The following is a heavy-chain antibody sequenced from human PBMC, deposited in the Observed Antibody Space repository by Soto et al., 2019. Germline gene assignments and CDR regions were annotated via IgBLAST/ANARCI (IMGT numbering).Heavy chain of an antibody. D-gene: IGHD1-7*01. Sequence: PGGSLRLSCAASGFAFSSYAMIWVRQAPGKGLEWVSGISGSGGRTYYADSVKGRFTISRDNSKNTLYLQMNSLRVEDTAVYYCARRNWNYGAFDIWGQGTMVTVSS. J-gene: IGHJ3*02. CDR2: ISGSGGRT. CDR3: ARRNWNYGAFDI. V-gene: IGHV3-23*01. CDR1: GFAFSSYA.